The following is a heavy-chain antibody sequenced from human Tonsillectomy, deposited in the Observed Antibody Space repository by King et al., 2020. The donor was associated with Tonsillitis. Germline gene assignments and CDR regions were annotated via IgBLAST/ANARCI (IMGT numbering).Heavy chain of an antibody. J-gene: IGHJ3*02. D-gene: IGHD5-24*01. CDR1: GYTFTDYY. V-gene: IGHV1-2*02. CDR3: ARSLLEDASDI. CDR2: INPNSGGT. Sequence: VQLVESGAEVRKPGASVKVSCKASGYTFTDYYMHWVRQAPGQGPEWMAWINPNSGGTNCEQKFQGRVTVTRKTSIDTAYMELSRLTSYDTAVYYWARSLLEDASDIWGQVTMVTVSS.